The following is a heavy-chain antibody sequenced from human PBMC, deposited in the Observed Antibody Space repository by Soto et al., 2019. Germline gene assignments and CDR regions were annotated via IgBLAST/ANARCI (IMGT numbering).Heavy chain of an antibody. Sequence: QVQLQESGPGLVKPSGTLSLTCAVSGGSFTSNNWWTWVRQPPGQGLAWIGEIYRTGSTNYTPSPTTRVTISLDKSENQCSPKVTSLTAADTAVYYCASRDPGTSVDYWGQGTLVTVSS. CDR3: ASRDPGTSVDY. V-gene: IGHV4-4*02. CDR2: IYRTGST. D-gene: IGHD1-7*01. CDR1: GGSFTSNNW. J-gene: IGHJ4*02.